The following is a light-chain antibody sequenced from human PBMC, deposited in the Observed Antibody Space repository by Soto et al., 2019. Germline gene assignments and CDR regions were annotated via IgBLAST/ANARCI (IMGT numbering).Light chain of an antibody. Sequence: QSALTQPASVSGSPGQSITISCTGTSSDVGGYNYVSWYQQHPGKAPKLMIYEVSNRPSGVSNRLSGSKSGNTASLTISGLQAEDEADYYCSSYTSSSTYNYVFGTGTKVTVL. J-gene: IGLJ1*01. V-gene: IGLV2-14*01. CDR1: SSDVGGYNY. CDR3: SSYTSSSTYNYV. CDR2: EVS.